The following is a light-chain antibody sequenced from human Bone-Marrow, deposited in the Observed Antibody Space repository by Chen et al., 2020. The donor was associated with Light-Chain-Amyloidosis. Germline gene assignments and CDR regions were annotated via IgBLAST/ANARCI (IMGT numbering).Light chain of an antibody. J-gene: IGLJ2*01. V-gene: IGLV3-25*03. CDR1: DLPTKY. Sequence: SYELKQPPSVSVSPGQTARITCSGDDLPTKYAYWYQQKPGQAPVLVIHRDTERPSGISERFSGSRSGTTATLTISGVQAEDEADYLFQSAYSSGTFEVIFGGGTKLTVL. CDR2: RDT. CDR3: QSAYSSGTFEVI.